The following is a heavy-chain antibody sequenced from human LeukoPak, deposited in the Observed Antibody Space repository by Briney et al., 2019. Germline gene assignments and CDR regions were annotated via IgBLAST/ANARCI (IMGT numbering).Heavy chain of an antibody. D-gene: IGHD6-13*01. Sequence: GASVKVSCKASGYTFTGYYMHWVRQAPGQGLEWMGWINPNSGGTNYAQKFQGRVTMTRDTSISTAYMELSRLRSDDTAVYYCARDENPCIADPFDYWGQGTLVTVSS. CDR3: ARDENPCIADPFDY. CDR2: INPNSGGT. V-gene: IGHV1-2*02. CDR1: GYTFTGYY. J-gene: IGHJ4*02.